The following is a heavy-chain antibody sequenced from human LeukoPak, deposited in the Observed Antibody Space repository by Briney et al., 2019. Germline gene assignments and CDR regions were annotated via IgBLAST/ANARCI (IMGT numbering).Heavy chain of an antibody. CDR2: IKPKTDGETT. D-gene: IGHD2-21*01. V-gene: IGHV3-15*01. CDR1: GFSFSSYW. CDR3: ITPLPYSAQ. Sequence: GGSLRLSCAASGFSFSSYWMSWVRQAPGKGLEWVGRIKPKTDGETTEYAAPVKGRFSISRDDSKNMLYLQMNSLKTEDTAVYYCITPLPYSAQGGQGTLVTVSS. J-gene: IGHJ4*02.